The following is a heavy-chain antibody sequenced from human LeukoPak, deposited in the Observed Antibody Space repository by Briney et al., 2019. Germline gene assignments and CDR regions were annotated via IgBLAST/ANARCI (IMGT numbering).Heavy chain of an antibody. V-gene: IGHV1-2*02. CDR1: GYTFTGYH. J-gene: IGHJ4*02. Sequence: GASVTVSCKASGYTFTGYHMHWVRQAPGQGLEWMGWFNPNTGGTNYAQKFQGRVTMTRDTSISTAYTELSRLRSDDTAVYYCARDQGGSHILYYFDYWGQGTLVTVSS. D-gene: IGHD1-26*01. CDR2: FNPNTGGT. CDR3: ARDQGGSHILYYFDY.